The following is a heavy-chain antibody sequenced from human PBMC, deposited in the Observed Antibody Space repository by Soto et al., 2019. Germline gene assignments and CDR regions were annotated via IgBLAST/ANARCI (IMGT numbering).Heavy chain of an antibody. V-gene: IGHV4-30-4*01. D-gene: IGHD4-4*01. CDR3: ARDPSHTVTTRGWFDP. CDR1: GGSISSGDYY. J-gene: IGHJ5*02. Sequence: SETLSITSTVSGGSISSGDYYWSWIRQPPGRGLEWIGYIYYSGSTYYNASLKSRVTISVDTSKNQFSLKLSSVTAADTAVYYCARDPSHTVTTRGWFDPWGQGTLVTVSS. CDR2: IYYSGST.